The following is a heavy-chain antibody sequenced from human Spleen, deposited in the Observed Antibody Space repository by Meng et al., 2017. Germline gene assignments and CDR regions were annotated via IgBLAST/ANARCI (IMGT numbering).Heavy chain of an antibody. V-gene: IGHV1-8*03. D-gene: IGHD4-23*01. CDR3: ARGGGPTPFQH. J-gene: IGHJ1*01. CDR1: GYTFPEHY. Sequence: RSGVEVKKLGASANVSCKASGYTFPEHYSHWVRRDPGQGLEWMGWMNPNSGNTGYAQKFQGRVTITRNTSIRTAYMELSSLRSEDTAVYYCARGGGPTPFQHWGQGTLVTVSS. CDR2: MNPNSGNT.